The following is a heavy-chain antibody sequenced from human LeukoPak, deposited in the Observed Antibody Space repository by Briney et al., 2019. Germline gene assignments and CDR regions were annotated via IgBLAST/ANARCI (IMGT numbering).Heavy chain of an antibody. D-gene: IGHD2-2*01. J-gene: IGHJ4*02. V-gene: IGHV5-51*01. Sequence: KSGESLKISCKGTGYSFSNFRIVWVRQMPGKGLELMGIIYPGDSDTRYSPSFQGQVTFSVDKSISTAYLQWSSLKASDTAIYYCARPGEASAMGFKYWGQGTLVTVSS. CDR2: IYPGDSDT. CDR1: GYSFSNFR. CDR3: ARPGEASAMGFKY.